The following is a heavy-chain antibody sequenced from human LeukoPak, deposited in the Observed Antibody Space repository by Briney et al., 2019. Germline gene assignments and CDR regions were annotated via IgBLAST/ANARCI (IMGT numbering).Heavy chain of an antibody. V-gene: IGHV3-21*04. CDR3: AKARGPTYYYYMDV. CDR1: GFNFSSYS. Sequence: GGSLRLSCAGSGFNFSSYSMSWVRQAPWKGLEFVSSISSSSSFIYYADSVKGRFTISRDNAKKSLSLQMNSLRAEDTAVYYCAKARGPTYYYYMDVWGKGTTVTVSS. D-gene: IGHD3-10*01. J-gene: IGHJ6*03. CDR2: ISSSSSFI.